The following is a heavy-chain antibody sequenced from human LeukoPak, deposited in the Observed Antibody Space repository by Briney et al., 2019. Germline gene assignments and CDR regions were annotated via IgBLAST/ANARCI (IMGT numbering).Heavy chain of an antibody. J-gene: IGHJ6*03. CDR3: ARDPIAAAGSTYYYYYYMDV. V-gene: IGHV1-69*04. D-gene: IGHD6-13*01. Sequence: GASVKVSCKASGGTFSSYAISWVRQAPGQGLEWMGRIIPILGIANYAQKSQGRVTITADKSTSTAYMELSSLRSEDTAVYYCARDPIAAAGSTYYYYYYMDVWGKGTTVTVSS. CDR2: IIPILGIA. CDR1: GGTFSSYA.